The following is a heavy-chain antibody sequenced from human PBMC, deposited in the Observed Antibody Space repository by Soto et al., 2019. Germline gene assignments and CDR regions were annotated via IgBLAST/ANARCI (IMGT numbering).Heavy chain of an antibody. Sequence: EVQLVESGGGLVQPGRSLRLSCAASGFTFDDYAMHWVRQAPGKGLEWVSGISWNSGSIGYADSVKGRFTISRDNAKNSLYLQMNSLSAEDTALYYCARGGYEEGYWFDPWGQVTLVTVSS. CDR3: ARGGYEEGYWFDP. CDR1: GFTFDDYA. V-gene: IGHV3-9*01. D-gene: IGHD5-12*01. CDR2: ISWNSGSI. J-gene: IGHJ5*02.